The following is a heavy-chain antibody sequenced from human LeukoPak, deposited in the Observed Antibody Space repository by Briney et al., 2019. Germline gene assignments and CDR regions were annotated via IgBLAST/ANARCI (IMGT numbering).Heavy chain of an antibody. CDR1: EFSLNRYT. J-gene: IGHJ3*02. CDR2: VLYDASKK. Sequence: GGSLRLSCAASEFSLNRYTMHWVRQAPGKGLQWVAVVLYDASKKNNACSVKGRFSISRDNSKNMLYLQMNSLRPEDTALYYCARDNWGGAFDIWGQGTMVTVSS. V-gene: IGHV3-30*04. D-gene: IGHD7-27*01. CDR3: ARDNWGGAFDI.